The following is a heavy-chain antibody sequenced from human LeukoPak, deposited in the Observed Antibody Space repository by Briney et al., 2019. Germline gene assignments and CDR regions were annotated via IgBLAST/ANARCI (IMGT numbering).Heavy chain of an antibody. D-gene: IGHD1-26*01. CDR3: ARDSPKEQKSPY. J-gene: IGHJ4*02. CDR1: GFTFSSYS. V-gene: IGHV3-21*01. Sequence: PGGSLRLSCAASGFTFSSYSMNWVRQAPGKGLEWVSSISSSNSYIYYADSVKGRFTISRDNAKNSLYLQMNSMRAEDTAVYYCARDSPKEQKSPYWGQGTLVTVSS. CDR2: ISSSNSYI.